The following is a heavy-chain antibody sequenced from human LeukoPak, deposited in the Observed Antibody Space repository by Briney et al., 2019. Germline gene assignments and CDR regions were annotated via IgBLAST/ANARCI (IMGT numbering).Heavy chain of an antibody. V-gene: IGHV3-7*01. CDR1: GFTFDDYA. Sequence: GGSLRLSCAASGFTFDDYAMHWVRQAPGKGLEWVANIKQDGSEKTYVDSVKGRFTISRDNAKNSLYMQMNSLRGEDTAVYYCAVNSNSGTYPTWGQGTLVTVSS. D-gene: IGHD3-10*01. CDR3: AVNSNSGTYPT. J-gene: IGHJ5*02. CDR2: IKQDGSEK.